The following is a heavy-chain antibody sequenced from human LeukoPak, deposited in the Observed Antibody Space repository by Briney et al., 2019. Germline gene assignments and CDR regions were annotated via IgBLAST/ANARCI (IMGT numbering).Heavy chain of an antibody. D-gene: IGHD6-19*01. CDR2: INPNSGGT. CDR3: AREGLHSSLDY. V-gene: IGHV1-2*02. J-gene: IGHJ4*02. Sequence: ASVKVSCKASGYTLTAYYMHWVRQAPGQGLEWMGRINPNSGGTNYAQKFQGRVTMTRDASITTAYMELSRLRSDDTAVYFCAREGLHSSLDYWGQGTLVTVSS. CDR1: GYTLTAYY.